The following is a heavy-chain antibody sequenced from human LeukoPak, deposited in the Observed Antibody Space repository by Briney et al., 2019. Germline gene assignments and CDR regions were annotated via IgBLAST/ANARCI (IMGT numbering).Heavy chain of an antibody. D-gene: IGHD2-21*02. Sequence: GASVKVSCKASGYIVTGYYIHWVRQAPGQGLEWMGWINPNGGDTKYAQKFQGRVTMTRDTSNNTVYMDLTRLIFDDTAMYYCARDGVFRFEVGDVYYYYMDVWGKGTTVIISS. CDR1: GYIVTGYY. V-gene: IGHV1-2*02. CDR3: ARDGVFRFEVGDVYYYYMDV. CDR2: INPNGGDT. J-gene: IGHJ6*03.